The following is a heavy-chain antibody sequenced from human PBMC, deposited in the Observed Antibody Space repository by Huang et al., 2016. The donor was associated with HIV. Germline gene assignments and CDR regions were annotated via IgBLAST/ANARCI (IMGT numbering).Heavy chain of an antibody. J-gene: IGHJ1*01. V-gene: IGHV4-34*02. Sequence: QVRLEQWGAGLLKPSETLSLTCAVYGGSFRGYQWTWIRQSPGKGLDGIGENNHSGNATYNPAVKTRVTITWDMSKNQFSLKMTSLIVADTAVSFCARGMICCRGGDCFPTHFQHWSQGVLVNVSS. CDR2: NNHSGNA. CDR1: GGSFRGYQ. D-gene: IGHD2-21*02. CDR3: ARGMICCRGGDCFPTHFQH.